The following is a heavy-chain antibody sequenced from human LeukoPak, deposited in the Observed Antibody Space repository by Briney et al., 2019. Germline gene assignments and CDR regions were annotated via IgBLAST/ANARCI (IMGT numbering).Heavy chain of an antibody. CDR2: INPNSGGT. J-gene: IGHJ6*02. CDR1: GYTFTGYY. Sequence: ASVKVSCKASGYTFTGYYMHWVRQAPGQGLEWMGWINPNSGGTNYAQKFQGWVTMTRDTSISTAYMELSRLRSDDTAVYYCARSPTRYCSGGSCTYYYYGMDVWGQGTTVTVSS. D-gene: IGHD2-15*01. CDR3: ARSPTRYCSGGSCTYYYYGMDV. V-gene: IGHV1-2*04.